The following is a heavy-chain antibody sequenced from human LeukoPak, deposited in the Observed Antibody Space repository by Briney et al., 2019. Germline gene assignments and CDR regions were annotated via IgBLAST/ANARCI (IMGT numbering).Heavy chain of an antibody. CDR3: ARVGRESSGWYYFDY. D-gene: IGHD6-19*01. CDR2: IYYSGST. V-gene: IGHV4-59*11. Sequence: SETLSLTCSVSGGSIRSHYWSWIRQPPGKGLEWIGYIYYSGSTNYNPSLKSRVTISVDTSKNQVSLRLTSVTAADTAVYYCARVGRESSGWYYFDYWGQGTLVTVSS. J-gene: IGHJ4*02. CDR1: GGSIRSHY.